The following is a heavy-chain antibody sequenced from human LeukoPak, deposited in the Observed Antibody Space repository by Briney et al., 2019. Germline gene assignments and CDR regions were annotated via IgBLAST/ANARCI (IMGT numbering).Heavy chain of an antibody. CDR2: INSDGSST. J-gene: IGHJ4*02. CDR1: GFTFSSYW. V-gene: IGHV3-74*01. CDR3: AREADYYDGSGYYYFDY. D-gene: IGHD3-22*01. Sequence: PGGSLRLSCAASGFTFSSYWMHWVRQAPGKGLVWVSRINSDGSSTSYADSVKGRFTISRGNAKNTLYLQMNSLRAEDTAVYYCAREADYYDGSGYYYFDYWGQGTLVTVSS.